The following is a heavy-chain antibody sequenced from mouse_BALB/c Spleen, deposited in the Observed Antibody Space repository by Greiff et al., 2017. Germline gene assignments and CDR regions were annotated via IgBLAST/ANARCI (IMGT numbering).Heavy chain of an antibody. V-gene: IGHV7-3*02. J-gene: IGHJ4*01. Sequence: EVMLVESGGGLVQPGGSLRLSCATSGFTFTDYYMSWVRQPPGKALEWLGFIRNKANGYTTEYSASVKGRFTISRDNSQSILYLQMNTLRAEDSATYYCARDNGYYAMDYWGQGTSVTVSS. CDR3: ARDNGYYAMDY. CDR1: GFTFTDYY. CDR2: IRNKANGYTT.